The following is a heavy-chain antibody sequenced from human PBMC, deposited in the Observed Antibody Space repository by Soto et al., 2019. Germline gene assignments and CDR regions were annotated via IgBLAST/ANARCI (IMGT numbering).Heavy chain of an antibody. CDR3: AKYCGGDCRHFDA. Sequence: ASVKVSCKASGYNFIAYYIYWVRQAPGQGPECMGMINPSSGATNYAQKFQGRVTVTRDTSTSTAYLELSSLRSEDAAVYYCAKYCGGDCRHFDAWGQGTLVTVSS. CDR1: GYNFIAYY. D-gene: IGHD2-21*02. J-gene: IGHJ4*02. V-gene: IGHV1-46*01. CDR2: INPSSGAT.